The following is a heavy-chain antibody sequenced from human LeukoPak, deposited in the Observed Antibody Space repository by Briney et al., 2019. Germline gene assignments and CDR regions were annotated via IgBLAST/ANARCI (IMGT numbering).Heavy chain of an antibody. CDR3: AGERAATGFDY. Sequence: GGSLRLSCAASGFTFSSYWMHWVRQAPGKGLVWVSRINTDGSSTSYADSVKGRFTISRDNAKNTLYLQMNSLRAEDTAVYYCAGERAATGFDYWGQGTLVTVSS. D-gene: IGHD6-25*01. CDR1: GFTFSSYW. CDR2: INTDGSST. J-gene: IGHJ4*02. V-gene: IGHV3-74*01.